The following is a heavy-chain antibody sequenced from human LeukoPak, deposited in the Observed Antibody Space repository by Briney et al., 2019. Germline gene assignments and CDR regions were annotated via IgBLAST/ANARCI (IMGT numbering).Heavy chain of an antibody. CDR2: INPNSGGT. D-gene: IGHD5-18*01. CDR3: ARDLSRRGYSYGSY. J-gene: IGHJ4*02. V-gene: IGHV1-2*02. CDR1: GYTFTGYY. Sequence: ASVKVSCKASGYTFTGYYMHWVRQAPGQGLEWMGWINPNSGGTNYAQKFQGRVTMTRDTSISTAYMELGRLRSDDTAVYYCARDLSRRGYSYGSYWGQGTLVTVSS.